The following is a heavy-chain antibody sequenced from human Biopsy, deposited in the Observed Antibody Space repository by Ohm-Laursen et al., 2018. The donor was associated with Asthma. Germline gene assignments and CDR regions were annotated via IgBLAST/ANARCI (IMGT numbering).Heavy chain of an antibody. CDR2: ITGSGGTT. Sequence: SLRLSCTASGFTFSSSAMSWVRQAPGKGLERVSAITGSGGTTYYADSVRGRFTISRDNSKSTLFLQMDSLSAEDTAVYYCARAYSGNFFSGAFDIWGQGTMVTVSS. V-gene: IGHV3-23*01. J-gene: IGHJ3*02. CDR3: ARAYSGNFFSGAFDI. CDR1: GFTFSSSA. D-gene: IGHD4-23*01.